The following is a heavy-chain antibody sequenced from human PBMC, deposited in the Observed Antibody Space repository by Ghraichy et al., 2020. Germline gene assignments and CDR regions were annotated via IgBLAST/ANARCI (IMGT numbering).Heavy chain of an antibody. V-gene: IGHV3-21*01. CDR1: GFTFSSYS. Sequence: GGSLRLSCAASGFTFSSYSMSWVRQAPGKGLEWVSSISTSSTYKYYADTLKGRFTISRDNAKTSLYLQMNSRRAEDTAVYYCAREFIGSSGANLYWGQGTLVTVSS. J-gene: IGHJ4*02. CDR2: ISTSSTYK. CDR3: AREFIGSSGANLY. D-gene: IGHD3-22*01.